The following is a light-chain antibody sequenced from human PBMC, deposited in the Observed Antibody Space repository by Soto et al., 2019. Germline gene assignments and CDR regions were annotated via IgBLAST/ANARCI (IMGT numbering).Light chain of an antibody. Sequence: DIQMTHSPSTLSASVGDRVTITCRASQSISNWLAWYQQKPVKAPKLLIYDVSSLESGVPSRFSGSGSGTEFTLTIRSLQPDDFATYYCQQYYGYSRTFGQGTKVDIK. J-gene: IGKJ1*01. CDR3: QQYYGYSRT. V-gene: IGKV1-5*01. CDR1: QSISNW. CDR2: DVS.